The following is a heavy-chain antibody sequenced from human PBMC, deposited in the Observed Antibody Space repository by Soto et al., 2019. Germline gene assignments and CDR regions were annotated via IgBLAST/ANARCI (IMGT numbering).Heavy chain of an antibody. CDR1: GFTFSSYS. Sequence: GGSLRLSCAASGFTFSSYSMNWVRQAPGKGLEWVSSISSSSSYIYYADSVKGRFTISRDNAKNSLYLQMNSLRAEDTAVYYCARVEAMDQYYFDYWGQGTLVTVSS. V-gene: IGHV3-21*01. CDR3: ARVEAMDQYYFDY. J-gene: IGHJ4*02. D-gene: IGHD5-18*01. CDR2: ISSSSSYI.